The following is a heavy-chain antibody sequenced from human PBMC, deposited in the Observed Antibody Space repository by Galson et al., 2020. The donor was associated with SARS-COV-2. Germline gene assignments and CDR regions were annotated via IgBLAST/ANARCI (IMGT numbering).Heavy chain of an antibody. J-gene: IGHJ6*02. Sequence: SETLSLTCTVSGGSISSYYWSWIRQPAGKGLEWIGRIYTSGSTNYNPSLKSRVTMSVDTSKNQFSLKLSSVTAADTAVYYCAREVGYCSSTSCYTGLGGPYYYYGMDVWGQGTTVTVSS. CDR2: IYTSGST. V-gene: IGHV4-4*07. D-gene: IGHD2-2*02. CDR1: GGSISSYY. CDR3: AREVGYCSSTSCYTGLGGPYYYYGMDV.